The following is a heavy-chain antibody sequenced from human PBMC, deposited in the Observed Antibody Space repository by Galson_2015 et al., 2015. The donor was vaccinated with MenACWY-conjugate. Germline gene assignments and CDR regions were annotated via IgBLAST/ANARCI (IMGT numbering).Heavy chain of an antibody. D-gene: IGHD5-18*01. CDR2: LRTKAHGGTT. CDR3: TRGGYSYWI. Sequence: SLRLSCAASGFTFGDYTMSWFRQAPGTGLEWVGFLRTKAHGGTTEYAASVKGRFTISRDDSKNVAYLQMNSLKTEDTAVYFCTRGGYSYWIWGQGTLVTVAS. J-gene: IGHJ4*02. V-gene: IGHV3-49*03. CDR1: GFTFGDYT.